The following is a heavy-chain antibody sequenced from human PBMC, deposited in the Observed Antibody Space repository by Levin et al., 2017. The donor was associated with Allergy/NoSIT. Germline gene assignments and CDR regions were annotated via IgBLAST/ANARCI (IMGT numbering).Heavy chain of an antibody. V-gene: IGHV5-51*01. J-gene: IGHJ3*02. CDR1: GYSFTTYW. CDR3: VRHRTSDGYIPTLDAFDI. CDR2: VYPGDSDT. Sequence: GESLKISCKGSGYSFTTYWIGWVRQMPGKGLEWMGIVYPGDSDTRYSPSLQGQVTISADKSISTAYLQWSSLKASDTAMYYCVRHRTSDGYIPTLDAFDIWGQGTMVTVSS. D-gene: IGHD5-24*01.